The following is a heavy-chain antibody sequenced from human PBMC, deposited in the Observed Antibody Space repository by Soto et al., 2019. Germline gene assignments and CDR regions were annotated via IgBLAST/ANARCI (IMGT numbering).Heavy chain of an antibody. CDR3: ARDPLTGAFDY. V-gene: IGHV4-31*02. CDR1: GGSISSGGYY. Sequence: TVSGGSISSGGYYWSWIRQHPGKGLEWIGYIYYSGSTYYNPSLKSRVTISVDTSKNQFSLKLSSVTAADTAVYYCARDPLTGAFDYWGQGTLVTVSS. J-gene: IGHJ4*02. CDR2: IYYSGST. D-gene: IGHD3-10*01.